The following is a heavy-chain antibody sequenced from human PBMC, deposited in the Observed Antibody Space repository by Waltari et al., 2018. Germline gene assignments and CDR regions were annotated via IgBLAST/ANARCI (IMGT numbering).Heavy chain of an antibody. CDR3: ARERTLPYTTDAFDI. V-gene: IGHV4-38-2*02. CDR1: GYSISSGYY. J-gene: IGHJ3*02. Sequence: QVQLQESGPGLVKPSETLSLTCAVSGYSISSGYYWGWIRQPPGKGLEWIGSIYHSGSTYYNPSLKSRVTISVDTSKNQFSLKLSSVTAADTAVYYCARERTLPYTTDAFDIWGQGTMVTVSS. CDR2: IYHSGST. D-gene: IGHD3-16*01.